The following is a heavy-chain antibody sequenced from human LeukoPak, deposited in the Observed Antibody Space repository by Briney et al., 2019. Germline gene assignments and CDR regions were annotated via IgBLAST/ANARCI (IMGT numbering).Heavy chain of an antibody. CDR1: GGSISSSSYY. Sequence: SENLSLTCTVSGGSISSSSYYWGWIRQPPGKGLEWIGSIYYSGSTYYNPSLKSRVTISVDTSKNQFSLKLSSVTAADTAVYYCARTPIVVVPAAMVSHAFDIWGQGTMVTVSS. D-gene: IGHD2-2*01. J-gene: IGHJ3*02. CDR3: ARTPIVVVPAAMVSHAFDI. V-gene: IGHV4-39*01. CDR2: IYYSGST.